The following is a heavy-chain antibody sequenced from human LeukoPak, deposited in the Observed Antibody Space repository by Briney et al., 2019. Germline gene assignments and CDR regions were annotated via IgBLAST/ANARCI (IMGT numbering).Heavy chain of an antibody. Sequence: GGSLRLSCAASGFTFSSYSMNWVRQAPGKGLEWVSSISSSSSYICYADSVKGRFTISRDNAKNSLYLQMNSLRAEDTAVYYCARREYYYDSSGYHDYWGQGTLVTVSS. D-gene: IGHD3-22*01. CDR1: GFTFSSYS. J-gene: IGHJ4*02. CDR2: ISSSSSYI. CDR3: ARREYYYDSSGYHDY. V-gene: IGHV3-21*01.